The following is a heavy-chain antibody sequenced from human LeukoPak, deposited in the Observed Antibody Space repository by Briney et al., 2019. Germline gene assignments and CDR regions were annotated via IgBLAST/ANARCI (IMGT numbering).Heavy chain of an antibody. CDR1: GCTFSSYA. J-gene: IGHJ6*02. CDR3: ARGTGTGSYYYYGMDV. CDR2: IIPILGIA. D-gene: IGHD1-7*01. Sequence: SVKVSCKASGCTFSSYAISWVRQAPGQGLEWMGRIIPILGIANYAQKFQGRVTITADKSTSTAYMELSSLRSEDTAVYYCARGTGTGSYYYYGMDVWGQGTTVTVSS. V-gene: IGHV1-69*04.